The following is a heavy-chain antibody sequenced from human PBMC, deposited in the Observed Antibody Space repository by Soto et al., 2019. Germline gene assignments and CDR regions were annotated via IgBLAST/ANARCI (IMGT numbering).Heavy chain of an antibody. D-gene: IGHD3-3*01. CDR2: IIPIFGTA. Sequence: QVQLVQSGAEVKKPGSSVKVSCKASGGTFSSYAISWVRQAPGQGLEWMGGIIPIFGTANYAQKFQGRVTITADESTRTAYLELSSLRSEDTAVYYCARWRFLEWLSAYYGMDVWGQGTTVTVSS. CDR1: GGTFSSYA. V-gene: IGHV1-69*12. J-gene: IGHJ6*02. CDR3: ARWRFLEWLSAYYGMDV.